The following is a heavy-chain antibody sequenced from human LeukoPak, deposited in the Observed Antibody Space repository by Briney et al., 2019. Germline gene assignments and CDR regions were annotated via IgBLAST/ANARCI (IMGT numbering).Heavy chain of an antibody. CDR2: IYYSGST. CDR3: ARARDGYGY. CDR1: GGSISSSSYY. D-gene: IGHD5-24*01. Sequence: SETLSLTCTVSGGSISSSSYYWGWIRQPPGKGLEWIGSIYYSGSTYYNPSLKSRVTISVDTSKNQFSLKLSSVTAADTAVYYCARARDGYGYWGQGTLVIVSS. V-gene: IGHV4-39*07. J-gene: IGHJ4*02.